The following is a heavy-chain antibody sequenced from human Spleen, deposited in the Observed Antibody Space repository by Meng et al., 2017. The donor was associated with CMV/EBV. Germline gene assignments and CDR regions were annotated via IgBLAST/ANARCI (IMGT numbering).Heavy chain of an antibody. Sequence: GESLKISCAASGFTFSNYAMNWVRQAPEKGLEWVSAISGSGGSTYYADSVKGRFTISRDNSKNTLYLQMNSLRAEDTAVYYCAKFGYYDSSGYQLGGYWGQGTLVTVSS. D-gene: IGHD3-22*01. J-gene: IGHJ4*02. CDR2: ISGSGGST. CDR1: GFTFSNYA. V-gene: IGHV3-23*01. CDR3: AKFGYYDSSGYQLGGY.